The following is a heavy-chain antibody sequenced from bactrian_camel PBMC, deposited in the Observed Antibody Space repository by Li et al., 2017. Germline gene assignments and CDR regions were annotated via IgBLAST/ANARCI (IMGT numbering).Heavy chain of an antibody. CDR1: GFTTRDSNV. CDR3: APGRVRRCNY. D-gene: IGHD3*01. J-gene: IGHJ4*01. Sequence: HVQLVESGGGSVQIGGSLKLSCTMSGFTTRDSNVEWLRQAPGKECEPVADIRLDGTTVYADSVKGRFTISQDLGKNMVYLEMNMLKPEDSAVYYCAPGRVRRCNYWGQGTQVTVS. V-gene: IGHV3S55*01. CDR2: IRLDGTT.